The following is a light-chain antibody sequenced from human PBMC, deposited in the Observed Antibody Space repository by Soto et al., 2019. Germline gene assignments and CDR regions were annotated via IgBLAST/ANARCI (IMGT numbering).Light chain of an antibody. Sequence: EIVLTQSPGTLSLSPGERATLSCRASQTVINTYLAWYQQKPGQAPRLLIYGASSRATGVPDRFSGSGSGTYFTLTISRLAPEDFAVYFCQQYGSSPLTFGGGTKVEIK. CDR2: GAS. V-gene: IGKV3-20*01. J-gene: IGKJ4*01. CDR1: QTVINTY. CDR3: QQYGSSPLT.